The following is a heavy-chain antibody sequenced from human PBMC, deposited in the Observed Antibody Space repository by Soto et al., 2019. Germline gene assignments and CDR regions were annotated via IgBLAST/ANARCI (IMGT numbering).Heavy chain of an antibody. Sequence: PSQTLSLTCAISGGSVSSNSGVWNWIRQSPSRGLEWLGRTYYRSQWYSDYAISVKSRITVSPDTSKNQFSLQLNSVTPEDTAVYYCVRSSHWSFDSWGQGTLVTVS. CDR3: VRSSHWSFDS. D-gene: IGHD2-8*02. V-gene: IGHV6-1*01. CDR2: TYYRSQWYS. J-gene: IGHJ4*02. CDR1: GGSVSSNSGV.